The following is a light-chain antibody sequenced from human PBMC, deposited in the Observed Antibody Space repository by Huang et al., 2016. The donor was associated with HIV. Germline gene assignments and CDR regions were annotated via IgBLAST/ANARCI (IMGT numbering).Light chain of an antibody. J-gene: IGKJ2*01. Sequence: EIVMTQSPATLSVSSGERATLSCRASQSIDNNLDWDQQKPGQAPRPLMSGASTRATGIPARFSGSGSGTDITLTISSLQPEDSAVYYCQQYDNWPPYTFGQGTDLEIK. V-gene: IGKV3-15*01. CDR2: GAS. CDR1: QSIDNN. CDR3: QQYDNWPPYT.